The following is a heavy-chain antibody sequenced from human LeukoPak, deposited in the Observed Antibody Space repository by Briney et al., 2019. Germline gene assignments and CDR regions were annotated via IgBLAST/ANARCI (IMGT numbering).Heavy chain of an antibody. J-gene: IGHJ4*02. D-gene: IGHD1-26*01. Sequence: GGSLRLSCVASGFTFSSSWMSWVRQAPGKGLEWVSVIYSGGSTYYADSVKGRFTISRDNSKNTLYLQMNSLRAEDTAVYYCARDEVGAVDYWGQGTLVTVSS. CDR1: GFTFSSSW. CDR3: ARDEVGAVDY. V-gene: IGHV3-53*01. CDR2: IYSGGST.